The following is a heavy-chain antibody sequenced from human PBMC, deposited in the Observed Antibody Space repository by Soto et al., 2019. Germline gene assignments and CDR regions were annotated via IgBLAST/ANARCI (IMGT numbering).Heavy chain of an antibody. CDR2: ISWNSGSI. CDR3: AKDVDHIYGFDF. D-gene: IGHD5-18*01. J-gene: IGHJ4*02. CDR1: GFSFGEYP. Sequence: GGSLRLSCVASGFSFGEYPMHWVRQAPGKGLEWVAHISWNSGSIGYADSVKGRFTISRDNAKDSLYLKMDSLRAEDTASYFCAKDVDHIYGFDFWGQGT. V-gene: IGHV3-9*01.